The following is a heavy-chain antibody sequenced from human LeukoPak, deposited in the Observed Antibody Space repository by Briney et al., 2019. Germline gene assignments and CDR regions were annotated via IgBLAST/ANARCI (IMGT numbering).Heavy chain of an antibody. D-gene: IGHD5-12*01. V-gene: IGHV3-48*04. CDR1: GFTFSSYS. J-gene: IGHJ3*02. CDR3: ARGLLAYSGYEPYDAFDI. Sequence: PGGSLRLSCAASGFTFSSYSMNWVRQAPGKGLEWVSYISSSSSTIYYADSVKGRFTISRDNAKNSLYLQMNSLRAEDTAVYYCARGLLAYSGYEPYDAFDIWGQGTMVTVSS. CDR2: ISSSSSTI.